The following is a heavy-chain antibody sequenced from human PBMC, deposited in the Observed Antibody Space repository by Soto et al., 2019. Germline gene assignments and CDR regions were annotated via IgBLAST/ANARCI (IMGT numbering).Heavy chain of an antibody. J-gene: IGHJ2*01. CDR2: SSSSSSGI. CDR1: GFTFSNYE. CDR3: ARRRYFHL. Sequence: EVQLVESGGELVQPGGSLRVSCTASGFTFSNYEMNWVRQAPGKGLEWVSYSSSSSSGIYYTDSVKGRLNISRDNAKNSLHQQMNSLRDEDTAVYYCARRRYFHLWGRGTLVTVSS. V-gene: IGHV3-48*03.